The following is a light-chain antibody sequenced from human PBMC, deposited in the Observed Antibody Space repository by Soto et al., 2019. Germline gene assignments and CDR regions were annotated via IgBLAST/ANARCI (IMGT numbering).Light chain of an antibody. J-gene: IGKJ4*01. CDR1: HDVAWN. CDR3: QQYSSMLS. Sequence: DIQMTQSPSSLSASVGDRVTIAWHSSHDVAWNLNWFQQKPGEAPKLLIYDASNLERGVPSRFSGSGSGTDFTLTISSLQPEDVATYYCQQYSSMLSFGGGTEVDLK. V-gene: IGKV1-33*01. CDR2: DAS.